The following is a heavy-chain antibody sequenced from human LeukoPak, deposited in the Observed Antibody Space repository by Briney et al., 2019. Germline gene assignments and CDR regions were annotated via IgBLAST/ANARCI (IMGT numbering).Heavy chain of an antibody. CDR3: TTDTMIVVVSENY. V-gene: IGHV3-15*01. CDR2: IKSKTDGWTT. J-gene: IGHJ4*02. Sequence: PGGSLRLSCAASGFTFSNAWMSWVRQAPGKGLEWVGRIKSKTDGWTTDYAAPVKGRFTISRDDSKNTLYLQMNSLKTEDTAVYYCTTDTMIVVVSENYWGQGTLVTVSS. D-gene: IGHD3-22*01. CDR1: GFTFSNAW.